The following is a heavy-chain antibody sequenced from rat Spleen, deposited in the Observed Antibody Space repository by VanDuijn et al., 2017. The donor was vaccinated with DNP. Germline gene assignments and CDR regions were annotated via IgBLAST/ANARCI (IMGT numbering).Heavy chain of an antibody. J-gene: IGHJ2*01. Sequence: EVQLVESGGGPVQPGRSLKLSCVASGFIFSNYWMTWIRQDPGKGLEWVASITKTGDTTYYSDSVQGRFSISRDNAKSTLYLQVNSLRSEETATYYCTSNPHFRTAAPFDYWGQGVMVTVSS. V-gene: IGHV5-31*01. D-gene: IGHD3-8*01. CDR2: ITKTGDTT. CDR3: TSNPHFRTAAPFDY. CDR1: GFIFSNYW.